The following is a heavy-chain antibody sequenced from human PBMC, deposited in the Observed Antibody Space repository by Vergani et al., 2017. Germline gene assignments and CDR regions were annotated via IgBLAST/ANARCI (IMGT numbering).Heavy chain of an antibody. V-gene: IGHV1-2*02. J-gene: IGHJ4*02. Sequence: QVQLVQSGAEVKKPGASVKVSCKASGYTFTGYYMHWVRQAPGQGLEWMGWINPNSGGTNYAQKLQGRVTMTTDTSTSTAYMELRSLRSDDTAVYYCARDSDGEMATIPLDYWGQGTLVTVSS. CDR3: ARDSDGEMATIPLDY. CDR2: INPNSGGT. D-gene: IGHD5-24*01. CDR1: GYTFTGYY.